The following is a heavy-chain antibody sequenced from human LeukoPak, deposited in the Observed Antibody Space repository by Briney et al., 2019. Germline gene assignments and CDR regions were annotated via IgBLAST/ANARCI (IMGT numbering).Heavy chain of an antibody. CDR1: GFTLSSYA. CDR3: AKKWGVGTTTLDYFDY. Sequence: GGSLRLSCTASGFTLSSYAMSWVRQAPGEGLEWVSTISGSADNTNYAEAVKGRFTISRDNSKNTLYLQMNSLTDEDTAVYYCAKKWGVGTTTLDYFDYWGQGTLVTVSS. V-gene: IGHV3-23*01. J-gene: IGHJ4*02. CDR2: ISGSADNT. D-gene: IGHD1-26*01.